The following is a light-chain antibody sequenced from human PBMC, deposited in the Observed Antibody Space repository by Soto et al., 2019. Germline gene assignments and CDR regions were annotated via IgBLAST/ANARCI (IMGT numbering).Light chain of an antibody. CDR3: QQYGSSPRT. CDR2: DAS. CDR1: QSVNTN. Sequence: EIVMTQSPATLSVSPGEGATLSCKASQSVNTNLAWYQQRPGQAPRLLIYDASHRATGIPARFRGSGSGTDFTLTISSLEPEDFAVYYCQQYGSSPRTFGQGTKVDIK. J-gene: IGKJ1*01. V-gene: IGKV3D-15*01.